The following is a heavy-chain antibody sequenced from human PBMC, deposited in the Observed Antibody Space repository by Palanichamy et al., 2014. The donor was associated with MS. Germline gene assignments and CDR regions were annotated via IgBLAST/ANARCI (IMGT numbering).Heavy chain of an antibody. CDR3: VRDGAGALPYDF. J-gene: IGHJ4*02. D-gene: IGHD1-26*01. V-gene: IGHV3-74*01. CDR2: INGDARVT. CDR1: GFTFSGYW. Sequence: VQLVESGGGLVQPGGSLRLSCAASGFTFSGYWMNWIRQAPGKGLVWVSGINGDARVTQYADSVRGRFTISRDNARSTLYLDMSSLRVDDTAAYYCVRDGAGALPYDFWGRGTLVTVS.